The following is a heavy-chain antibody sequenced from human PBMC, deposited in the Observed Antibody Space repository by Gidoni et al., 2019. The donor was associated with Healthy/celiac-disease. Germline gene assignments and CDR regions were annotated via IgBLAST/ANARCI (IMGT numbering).Heavy chain of an antibody. CDR2: IYTSGST. D-gene: IGHD3-16*01. J-gene: IGHJ3*02. V-gene: IGHV4-61*02. Sequence: QVQLQESGPGLVKPSQTLSLTCTVSGGSISSGSYYWSWIRQPAGKGLEWIGRIYTSGSTNYNPSLNIRVTISVDTSKNQFSLKLSSVTAADTAVYYCARKPITALNAFDIWGQGTMVTVSS. CDR1: GGSISSGSYY. CDR3: ARKPITALNAFDI.